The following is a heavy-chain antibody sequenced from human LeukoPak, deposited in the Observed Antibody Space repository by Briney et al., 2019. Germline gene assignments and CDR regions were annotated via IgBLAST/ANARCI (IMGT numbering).Heavy chain of an antibody. CDR1: GFTFSSYA. D-gene: IGHD3-10*01. CDR2: ISGSGGST. V-gene: IGHV3-23*01. CDR3: AKVSITMVRPYYFDY. Sequence: PGGSLRLSCAASGFTFSSYAVSWVRQAPGKGLEWVSAISGSGGSTYYADSVKGRFTISRGNSKNTLYLQMNSLGAEDTAVYYCAKVSITMVRPYYFDYWGQGTLVTVSS. J-gene: IGHJ4*02.